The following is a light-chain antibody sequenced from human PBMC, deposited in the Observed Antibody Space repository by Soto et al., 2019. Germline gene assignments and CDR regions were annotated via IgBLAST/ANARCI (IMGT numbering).Light chain of an antibody. CDR3: SSYTSSSTYV. Sequence: QSVLTQPASVSGSPGQSITISCTGTSXDVGGYNYVSWYQQHPGKAPKLMIYEVSNRPPGVSNRFSGSKSGNTASLTISGPQAEDEADYYCSSYTSSSTYVFGTGTKVTVL. CDR1: SXDVGGYNY. J-gene: IGLJ1*01. V-gene: IGLV2-14*01. CDR2: EVS.